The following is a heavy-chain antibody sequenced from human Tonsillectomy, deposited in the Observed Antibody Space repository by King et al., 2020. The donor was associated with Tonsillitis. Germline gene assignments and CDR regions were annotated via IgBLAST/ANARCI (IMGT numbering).Heavy chain of an antibody. D-gene: IGHD6-19*01. CDR1: GFRFSDST. J-gene: IGHJ4*02. CDR2: SRSKAENYAT. Sequence: VQLVESGGGLVQPGGSLRLSCAASGFRFSDSTMHWVRQASGKGLEWISRSRSKAENYATAYSSSAIGRCSISRDESHQTAFLQMDSLKTEDTAVYYCATSYTSGWTEFFDFWGQGILVTVSS. CDR3: ATSYTSGWTEFFDF. V-gene: IGHV3-73*02.